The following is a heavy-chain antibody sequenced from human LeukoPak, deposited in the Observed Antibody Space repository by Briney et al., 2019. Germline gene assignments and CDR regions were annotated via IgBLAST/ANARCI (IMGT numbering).Heavy chain of an antibody. V-gene: IGHV3-30*02. CDR3: SRAYDSGTYSSFDS. J-gene: IGHJ4*02. Sequence: GGSLRLSCAASGFTFSSYGMHWVRQAPGKGLEWVAFIRHDGSNKYYADSVKGRFTISRDNAKNSLYLQMNSLRAEDTAVYYCSRAYDSGTYSSFDSWGQGTLVTVTS. D-gene: IGHD3-10*01. CDR1: GFTFSSYG. CDR2: IRHDGSNK.